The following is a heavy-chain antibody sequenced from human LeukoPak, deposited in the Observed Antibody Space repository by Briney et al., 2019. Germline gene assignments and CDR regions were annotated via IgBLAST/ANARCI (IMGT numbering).Heavy chain of an antibody. CDR1: GYTFTGYC. CDR3: ARVGELRYFDWPLDY. CDR2: INPNSGGT. D-gene: IGHD3-9*01. V-gene: IGHV1-2*02. Sequence: ASVKVSFKASGYTFTGYCMHWVRQAPGQGLEWMGWINPNSGGTNYAQKFQGRVTMTRDTSITTAYMELSRLRSDDTAVYYCARVGELRYFDWPLDYWGQGTLVTVSS. J-gene: IGHJ4*02.